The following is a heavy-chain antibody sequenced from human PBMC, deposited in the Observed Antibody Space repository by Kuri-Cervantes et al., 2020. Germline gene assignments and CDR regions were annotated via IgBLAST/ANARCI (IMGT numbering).Heavy chain of an antibody. D-gene: IGHD2-2*01. J-gene: IGHJ4*02. V-gene: IGHV4-30-4*01. Sequence: SWTVSGGSISKGDYYWSWIRQPPGKGLEWIGYIYYSGSTYYNPSLKSRVTISVDTSKNQFSLKLSSVTAADTAVYYCARVRDDCSSTSCYLFDYWGQGTLVTVSS. CDR2: IYYSGST. CDR3: ARVRDDCSSTSCYLFDY. CDR1: GGSISKGDYY.